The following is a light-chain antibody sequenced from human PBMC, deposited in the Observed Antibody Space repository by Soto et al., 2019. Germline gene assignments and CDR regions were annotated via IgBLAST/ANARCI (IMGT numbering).Light chain of an antibody. V-gene: IGKV3-20*01. J-gene: IGKJ2*01. CDR3: QQYGGSSYT. Sequence: ESVLTQSPGTLSLSPGERATLSCRASQSVSSNYLAWYQQKPGQAPRLLIFTASNRATGIPDRFSASGSGTDFTLTISRLEPEDFAVYYCQQYGGSSYTFGQGTKLEIK. CDR2: TAS. CDR1: QSVSSNY.